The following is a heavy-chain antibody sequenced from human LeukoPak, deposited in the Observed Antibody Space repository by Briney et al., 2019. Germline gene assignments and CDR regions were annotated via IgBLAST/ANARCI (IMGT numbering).Heavy chain of an antibody. CDR1: GGSISSYY. J-gene: IGHJ4*02. D-gene: IGHD3-16*02. Sequence: SETLSLTCTVSGGSISSYYWGWIRQPPGKGLEWIGSIYHSGSTYYNPSLKSRVTISVDTSKNQFSLKLSSVTAADTAVYYCAREFSYDYVWGSYRNTIDYWGQGTLVTVSS. V-gene: IGHV4-38-2*02. CDR2: IYHSGST. CDR3: AREFSYDYVWGSYRNTIDY.